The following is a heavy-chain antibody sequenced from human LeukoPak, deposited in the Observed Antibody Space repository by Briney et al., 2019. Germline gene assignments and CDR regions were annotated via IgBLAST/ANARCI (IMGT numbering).Heavy chain of an antibody. Sequence: SLRLSCAASGFTFSSYGMHWVRQAPGKGLEWVAVIWYDGSSKYYADSVKGRFTISRDNSKNTLYLQMNSLRAEDTAVYYCARLYSSSWYGVGWFDPWGQGTLVTVSS. D-gene: IGHD6-13*01. J-gene: IGHJ5*02. CDR2: IWYDGSSK. V-gene: IGHV3-33*01. CDR1: GFTFSSYG. CDR3: ARLYSSSWYGVGWFDP.